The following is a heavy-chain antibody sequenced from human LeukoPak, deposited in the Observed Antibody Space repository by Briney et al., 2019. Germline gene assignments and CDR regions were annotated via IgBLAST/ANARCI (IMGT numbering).Heavy chain of an antibody. Sequence: SETLSLTCTVSGGSISSYYWSWIRQPAGKGLEWIGRIYTSGSTNYNPSLKSRVTMSVDTSKNQFSLKLSSVTAADTAVYYCARESNYPGYYYYYMDVWGKGTTVTVSS. CDR3: ARESNYPGYYYYYMDV. CDR1: GGSISSYY. D-gene: IGHD4-11*01. CDR2: IYTSGST. J-gene: IGHJ6*03. V-gene: IGHV4-4*07.